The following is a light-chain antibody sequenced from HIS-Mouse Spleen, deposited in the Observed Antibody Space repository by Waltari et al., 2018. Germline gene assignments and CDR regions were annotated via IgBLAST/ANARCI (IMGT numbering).Light chain of an antibody. CDR2: ADS. J-gene: IGLJ2*01. CDR3: QVWDSSSDHVV. CDR1: NIGSKS. Sequence: SYVLTQPPSVSVAPGKTARITCGGNNIGSKSVHWYQQKPGQAPVLVVYADSGRPSGIPERCSGSNSGNTATLTISRVEAGDEADYYCQVWDSSSDHVVFGGGTKLTVL. V-gene: IGLV3-21*03.